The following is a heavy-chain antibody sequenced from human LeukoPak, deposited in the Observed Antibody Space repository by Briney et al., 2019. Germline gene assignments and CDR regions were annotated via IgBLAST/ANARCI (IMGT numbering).Heavy chain of an antibody. D-gene: IGHD2-15*01. V-gene: IGHV3-30*04. J-gene: IGHJ6*02. CDR1: GFTFSSYA. CDR2: ISYDGSNK. CDR3: ARDLEGYCSGGSCYSGHYGMDV. Sequence: PGGSLRLSCAASGFTFSSYAMHWVRQAPGKGLEWVAVISYDGSNKYYADSVKGRFTISRDNSKNTLYLQMNSLRAEDTAVYYCARDLEGYCSGGSCYSGHYGMDVWGQGTTVTVSS.